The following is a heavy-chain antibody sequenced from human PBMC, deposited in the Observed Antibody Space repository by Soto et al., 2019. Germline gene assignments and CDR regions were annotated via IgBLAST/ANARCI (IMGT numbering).Heavy chain of an antibody. CDR1: GFTFRNYD. CDR3: ARTDRDFYGLDV. J-gene: IGHJ6*02. V-gene: IGHV3-13*05. Sequence: EVQLVESGGGLVQPGGSLRLSCEASGFTFRNYDMHWVRQGTGKGLEWVSGISAAGDPDYADSVEGRFTISRENAQNSCFLQMNSRRVGDTAVYYCARTDRDFYGLDVWGQGTTGIVSS. CDR2: ISAAGDP.